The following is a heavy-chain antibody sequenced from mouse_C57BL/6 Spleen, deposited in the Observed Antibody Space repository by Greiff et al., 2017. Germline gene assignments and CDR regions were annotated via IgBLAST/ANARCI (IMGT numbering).Heavy chain of an antibody. CDR3: ASGLSDGAMDY. J-gene: IGHJ4*01. CDR2: IWGVGST. D-gene: IGHD2-3*01. Sequence: VQLVESGPGLVAPSQSLSITCTVSGFSLTSYGVDWVRQSPGKGLEWLGVIWGVGSTNYNSALKSRLSISKDNSKSQVFLKMNSLQTDDTAMYYCASGLSDGAMDYWGQGTSVTVSS. V-gene: IGHV2-6*01. CDR1: GFSLTSYG.